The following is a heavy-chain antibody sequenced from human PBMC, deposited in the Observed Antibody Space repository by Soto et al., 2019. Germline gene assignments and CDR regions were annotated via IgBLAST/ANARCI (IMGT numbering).Heavy chain of an antibody. CDR2: IFHSGTT. CDR3: ARHIAVPTTRGFDY. CDR1: GASISSTNW. D-gene: IGHD2-15*01. J-gene: IGHJ4*02. V-gene: IGHV4-4*02. Sequence: QVQLQESGPGLVKPSGTLSLTCAVSGASISSTNWWSWVRQAPGEGLEWIGEIFHSGTTTYNPSLKSRVIISMDTSTNQLSLRLDSVTAADTAVYFCARHIAVPTTRGFDYWGRGPWSPSP.